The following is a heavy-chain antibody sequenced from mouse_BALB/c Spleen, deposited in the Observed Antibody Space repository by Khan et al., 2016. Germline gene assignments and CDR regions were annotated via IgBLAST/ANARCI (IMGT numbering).Heavy chain of an antibody. CDR2: INPSSGYT. V-gene: IGHV1-4*01. D-gene: IGHD1-1*01. CDR1: GYTFTSYT. Sequence: QVQLQQSGAELARPGASVKMSCKASGYTFTSYTMHWVKQRPGQGLEWIGYINPSSGYTNYNQKFKDKATLTADKSSSTAYMQLSSLTSEDSAVYYCTRGGGSSLYWYFDVWGAGTTVTVSS. J-gene: IGHJ1*01. CDR3: TRGGGSSLYWYFDV.